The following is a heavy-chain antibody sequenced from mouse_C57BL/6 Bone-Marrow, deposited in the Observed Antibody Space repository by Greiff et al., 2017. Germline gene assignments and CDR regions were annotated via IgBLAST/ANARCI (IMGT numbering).Heavy chain of an antibody. J-gene: IGHJ2*01. CDR1: GYTFTSYW. CDR3: ARSERNYFDY. V-gene: IGHV1-64*01. Sequence: QVQLQQPGAELVKPGASVKLSCKASGYTFTSYWMHWVKQSPGQGLEWIGMIHPNSGSTNYNEKFKSKATLTVDKSSSTAYMQLSSLTSEDSAVYYCARSERNYFDYWGQGTTLTVSS. CDR2: IHPNSGST.